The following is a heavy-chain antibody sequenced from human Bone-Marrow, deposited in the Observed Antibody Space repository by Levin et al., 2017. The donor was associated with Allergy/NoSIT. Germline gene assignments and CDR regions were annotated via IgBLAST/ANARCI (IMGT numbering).Heavy chain of an antibody. J-gene: IGHJ6*02. D-gene: IGHD3-22*01. CDR2: IYYGGGT. V-gene: IGHV4-59*01. CDR1: GASISSSY. CDR3: ARVLYSSYYGGLDV. Sequence: SQTLSLPCSVSGASISSSYCTWIRQPPGKGLEWIGNIYYGGGTNYNPSLESRVTMSVDTSKNQFSLKLTSVTAADTAVYYCARVLYSSYYGGLDVWGQGTTVTVSS.